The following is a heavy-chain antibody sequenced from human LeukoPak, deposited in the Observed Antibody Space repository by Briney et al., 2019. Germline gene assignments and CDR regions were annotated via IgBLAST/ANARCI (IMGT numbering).Heavy chain of an antibody. D-gene: IGHD2-2*01. CDR1: GGTFISYA. CDR2: IIPIFGTA. J-gene: IGHJ6*02. CDR3: ARGLEDIGVGPAAMGYYGMDV. V-gene: IGHV1-69*01. Sequence: SVKVSFKASGGTFISYAISWVRQAPGQGLEWMGGIIPIFGTAHYAQKFQGRVTITADESTSTAYMVLRSLRSEDTAVFYCARGLEDIGVGPAAMGYYGMDVWGQGTTVTVSS.